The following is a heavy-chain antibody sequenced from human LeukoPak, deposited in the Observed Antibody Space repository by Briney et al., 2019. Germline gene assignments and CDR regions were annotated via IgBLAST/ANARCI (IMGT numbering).Heavy chain of an antibody. V-gene: IGHV4-39*07. CDR3: ARVRDGYYYDSSGYYWEFDY. J-gene: IGHJ4*02. CDR1: GGSISSSSDY. Sequence: SETLSLTCTVSGGSISSSSDYWGWIRQTPGKGLEWIGSIYYSGSTYYNPSLKSRVTISVDTSKNQFSLKLSSVTAADTAVYYCARVRDGYYYDSSGYYWEFDYWGRGTLVTVSS. D-gene: IGHD3-22*01. CDR2: IYYSGST.